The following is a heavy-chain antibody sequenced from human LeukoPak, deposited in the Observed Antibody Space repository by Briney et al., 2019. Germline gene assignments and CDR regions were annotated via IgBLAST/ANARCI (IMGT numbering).Heavy chain of an antibody. CDR2: FDPEDGET. Sequence: ASVKVSCKVSGYTLTELSMHWVRQAPGKGLEWMGGFDPEDGETIYAQKLQGRVSMTTDTSTSTAYMDLRSLRSDDTAVYYCARDLRYSSGWSASGMDVWGKGTTVTISS. CDR3: ARDLRYSSGWSASGMDV. V-gene: IGHV1-24*01. D-gene: IGHD6-19*01. J-gene: IGHJ6*03. CDR1: GYTLTELS.